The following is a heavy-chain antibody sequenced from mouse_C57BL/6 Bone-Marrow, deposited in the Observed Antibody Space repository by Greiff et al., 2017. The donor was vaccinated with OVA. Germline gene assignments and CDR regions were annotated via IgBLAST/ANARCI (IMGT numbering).Heavy chain of an antibody. J-gene: IGHJ2*01. D-gene: IGHD2-10*01. Sequence: DVKLQESGPGLVKPSQSLSLTCSVTGYSITSGYYWNWIRQFPGNKLEWMGYISYDGSNNYNPSLKNRISITRATSKNQFFLKLNSVTTEDTATYYCASSYYADYWGQGTTLTVSS. CDR3: ASSYYADY. CDR1: GYSITSGYY. CDR2: ISYDGSN. V-gene: IGHV3-6*01.